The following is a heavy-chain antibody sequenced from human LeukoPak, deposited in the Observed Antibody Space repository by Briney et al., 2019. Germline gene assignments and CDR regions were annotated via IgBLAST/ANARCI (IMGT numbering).Heavy chain of an antibody. J-gene: IGHJ4*02. CDR3: TALNLGSLGDY. CDR2: IKRIIDGGTT. Sequence: KPGGSLRLSCAASGFTFSNTWMNWVRQAPGKGLEWVGRIKRIIDGGTTDYAAPVKGRFTVSRDDSKTTLYLQMNSLETEDTAGYYCTALNLGSLGDYWGQGILVTVSS. CDR1: GFTFSNTW. V-gene: IGHV3-15*01. D-gene: IGHD7-27*01.